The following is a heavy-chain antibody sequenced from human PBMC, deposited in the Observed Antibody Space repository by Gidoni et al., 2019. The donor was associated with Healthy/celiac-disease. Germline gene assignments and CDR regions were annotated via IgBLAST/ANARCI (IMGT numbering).Heavy chain of an antibody. CDR2: IDWDDDK. D-gene: IGHD6-13*01. CDR1: GFSLSPSGMC. V-gene: IGHV2-70*01. Sequence: QVTLRESGPALVKPTQTLTLTCTFSGFSLSPSGMCVSWIRQPPGKALEWLALIDWDDDKYYSTSLKTRLTISKDTSKNQVVLTMTNMDPVDTATYYCARLAGYSSSIEAFDIWGQGTMVTVSS. J-gene: IGHJ3*02. CDR3: ARLAGYSSSIEAFDI.